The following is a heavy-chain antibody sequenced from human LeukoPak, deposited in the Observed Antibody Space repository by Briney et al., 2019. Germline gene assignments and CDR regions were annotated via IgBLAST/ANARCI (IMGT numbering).Heavy chain of an antibody. D-gene: IGHD6-19*01. CDR2: ISGSGGST. Sequence: PGGSLRLSCAASGFTFSSYAMSWVRQAPGKGPEWVSAISGSGGSTYYADSVKGRFTISRDNSKNTLYLQMNSLRAEDTAVYYCARDLYSSGWVYGMDVWGQGTTVTVSS. V-gene: IGHV3-23*01. CDR3: ARDLYSSGWVYGMDV. CDR1: GFTFSSYA. J-gene: IGHJ6*02.